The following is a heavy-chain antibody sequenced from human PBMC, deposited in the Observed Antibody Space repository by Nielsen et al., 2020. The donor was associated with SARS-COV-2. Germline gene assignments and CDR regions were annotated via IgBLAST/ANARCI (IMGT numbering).Heavy chain of an antibody. CDR2: ISWNSGSI. CDR3: ATNSSSSHNKNYYYYGMDV. V-gene: IGHV3-9*01. Sequence: SLKISCAASGFTFDDYAMHWVRQAPGKGLEWVSGISWNSGSIGYADSVKGRFTISRDNAKNSLYLQMNSLRAEDTAVYYCATNSSSSHNKNYYYYGMDVWGQGTTVTVSS. J-gene: IGHJ6*02. D-gene: IGHD6-13*01. CDR1: GFTFDDYA.